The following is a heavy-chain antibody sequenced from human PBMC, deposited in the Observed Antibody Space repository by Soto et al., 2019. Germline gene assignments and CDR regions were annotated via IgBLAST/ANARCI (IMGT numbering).Heavy chain of an antibody. Sequence: SVKVSCKAFGGTFSSYAISWVRQAPGQGLEWMGGIIPIFGTANYAQNFQGRVTITADESTSTAYMELSSLRSEDTAVYYCARKLLAGYSSGWCDYWGQGTLVTVCS. V-gene: IGHV1-69*13. CDR2: IIPIFGTA. D-gene: IGHD6-19*01. CDR1: GGTFSSYA. CDR3: ARKLLAGYSSGWCDY. J-gene: IGHJ4*02.